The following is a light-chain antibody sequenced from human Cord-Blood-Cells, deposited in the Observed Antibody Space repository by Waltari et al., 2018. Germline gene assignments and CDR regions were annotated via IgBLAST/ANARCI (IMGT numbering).Light chain of an antibody. CDR2: DAS. V-gene: IGKV3-11*01. CDR3: QQRSNWPSIT. J-gene: IGKJ5*01. CDR1: QSVSSY. Sequence: EIVLTQSPSTLSLSPGERATLSCSASQSVSSYLAWYQQQPGQAPRLLIYDASNRATGIPARFSGSGSGTDFTLTISSREPEDFAVYYCQQRSNWPSITFGQGTRLEIK.